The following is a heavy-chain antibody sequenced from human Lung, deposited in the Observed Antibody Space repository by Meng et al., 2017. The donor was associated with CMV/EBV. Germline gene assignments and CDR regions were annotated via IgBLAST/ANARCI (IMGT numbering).Heavy chain of an antibody. CDR3: ARGRGDNWYYYGMDV. D-gene: IGHD1-1*01. J-gene: IGHJ6*02. V-gene: IGHV3-48*03. Sequence: GGSLRLSCAASGFTLSAYEMNWVRQAPGKGLEWVLYISSSGRTTYYADSVKGRFTISRDNPKKSLYLQMNSLRAEDTALYYCARGRGDNWYYYGMDVWGQGXTVTVSS. CDR2: ISSSGRTT. CDR1: GFTLSAYE.